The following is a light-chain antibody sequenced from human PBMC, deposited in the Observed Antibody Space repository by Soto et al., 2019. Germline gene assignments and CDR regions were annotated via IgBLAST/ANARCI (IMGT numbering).Light chain of an antibody. J-gene: IGLJ2*01. Sequence: QSVLTQPASVSGSPGQSITISCTGTSSDVGGYNYVSWYQQHPGKAPKLMIYEVSNRPSGVSNRFSGSNSGNTASLTISGLQAEDEADYYCRSYTSSSTLLFGGGTKLTVL. CDR1: SSDVGGYNY. CDR2: EVS. CDR3: RSYTSSSTLL. V-gene: IGLV2-14*01.